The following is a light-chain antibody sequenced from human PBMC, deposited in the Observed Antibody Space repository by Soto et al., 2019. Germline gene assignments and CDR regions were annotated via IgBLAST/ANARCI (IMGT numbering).Light chain of an antibody. CDR2: GNT. Sequence: QSVLTQPHSVSGAPGQGVTISRTGSSSNIGAGYDVHWYQQLPGRAPKLLIYGNTNRPSGVPDRFSGSKSGTSASLAITGLQAEYEADYYCLSFDSSLSVVFGGGTKLTVL. CDR1: SSNIGAGYD. V-gene: IGLV1-40*01. J-gene: IGLJ2*01. CDR3: LSFDSSLSVV.